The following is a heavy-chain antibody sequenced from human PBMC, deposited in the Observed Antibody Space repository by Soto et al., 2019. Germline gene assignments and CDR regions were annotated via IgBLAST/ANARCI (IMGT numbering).Heavy chain of an antibody. D-gene: IGHD4-17*01. CDR1: GGSISSYY. V-gene: IGHV4-59*01. J-gene: IGHJ4*02. CDR2: MYYIGST. Sequence: QVQLQESGPGLVKPSETLSLTCTVSGGSISSYYWSWIRQPPGKGLEWIGYMYYIGSTNYNPSLKSRVTISVDTSKTQFPQKLTTVTAADTAVYYCARSDYGDFHYFDYWGQGTLITVSS. CDR3: ARSDYGDFHYFDY.